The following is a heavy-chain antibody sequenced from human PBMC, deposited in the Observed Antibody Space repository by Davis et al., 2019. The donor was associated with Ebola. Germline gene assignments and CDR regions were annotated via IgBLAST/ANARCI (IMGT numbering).Heavy chain of an antibody. CDR3: TTLSTVTTMYFDL. CDR1: GFTFSNAW. D-gene: IGHD4-17*01. J-gene: IGHJ2*01. V-gene: IGHV3-15*01. CDR2: IKGKTDGGTT. Sequence: GGSLRLSCAASGFTFSNAWMSWVRQAPGKGLEWVGRIKGKTDGGTTDYAAPVKGRFTISRDDSKNTLYLQMNSLKIEDTAVYYCTTLSTVTTMYFDLWGRGTLVTVSS.